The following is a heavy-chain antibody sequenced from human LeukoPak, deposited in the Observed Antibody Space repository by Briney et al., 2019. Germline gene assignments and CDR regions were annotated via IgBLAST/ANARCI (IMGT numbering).Heavy chain of an antibody. J-gene: IGHJ4*02. CDR2: ISGSGSSK. CDR1: GFTFSDYY. CDR3: TRGGTTLDY. V-gene: IGHV3-11*04. Sequence: GGSLRLSCAASGFTFSDYYMTWIRQAPGKGLEWVSYISGSGSSKNYADSVKGRFTISRDNAKNSLYLQMNTLRAEDTAVYYCTRGGTTLDYWGQGTLVTVSS. D-gene: IGHD1-7*01.